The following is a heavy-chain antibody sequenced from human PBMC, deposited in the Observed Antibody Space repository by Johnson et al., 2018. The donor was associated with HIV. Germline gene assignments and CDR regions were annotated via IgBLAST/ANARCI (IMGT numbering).Heavy chain of an antibody. CDR2: IAHDETIT. J-gene: IGHJ3*01. CDR3: AKDDNLGVWYSDAFDV. V-gene: IGHV3-30*02. CDR1: GLTFADYG. Sequence: QVQLVESGGGVVQPGGSLRLSCAASGLTFADYGMHWVRQPPGNGLAWVAFIAHDETITHYAESVKGRFTMSRDNSKNTLYLQMKSLRPEDTSIYYCAKDDNLGVWYSDAFDVWGQGTVVTVSS. D-gene: IGHD6-19*01.